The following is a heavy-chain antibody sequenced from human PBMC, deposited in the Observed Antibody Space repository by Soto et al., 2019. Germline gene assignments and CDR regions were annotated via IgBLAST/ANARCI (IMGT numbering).Heavy chain of an antibody. CDR3: AREVSQVAWFDP. CDR2: INSDGSST. Sequence: AGSLRLSCAASGFTFSSYWMHWARQAPGKGLVWVSRINSDGSSTSYADSVKGRFTISRDNAKNTLYLQMNSLRAEDTAVYYCAREVSQVAWFDPWGQGTLVTVSS. CDR1: GFTFSSYW. D-gene: IGHD5-12*01. V-gene: IGHV3-74*01. J-gene: IGHJ5*02.